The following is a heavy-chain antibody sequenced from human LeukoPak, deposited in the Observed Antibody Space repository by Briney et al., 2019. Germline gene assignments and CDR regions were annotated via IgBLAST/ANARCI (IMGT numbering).Heavy chain of an antibody. CDR1: GGTFSSYA. CDR2: IIPIFGTA. Sequence: SVKVSCKASGGTFSSYAISWVRQAPGQGLEWMGGIIPIFGTANYAQKFQGRATTTTDESTSTAYMELSSLRSEDTAVYYCARGNCSSTSCYLLDVWGKGTTVTVSS. J-gene: IGHJ6*04. V-gene: IGHV1-69*05. D-gene: IGHD2-2*01. CDR3: ARGNCSSTSCYLLDV.